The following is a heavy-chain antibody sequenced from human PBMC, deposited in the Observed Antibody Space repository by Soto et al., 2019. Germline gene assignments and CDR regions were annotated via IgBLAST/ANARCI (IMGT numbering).Heavy chain of an antibody. CDR2: INPSGGYT. J-gene: IGHJ4*02. D-gene: IGHD3-22*01. CDR3: ARGGDSSGSHNLVVDY. Sequence: ASVKVSCKASGYTFTSYYIHWVRQAPGQGLEWMGVINPSGGYTSYAQQFQGRVTMTRDTSTSTVYMELSSLRSEDTAVYYCARGGDSSGSHNLVVDYWGQGTLVTVSS. CDR1: GYTFTSYY. V-gene: IGHV1-46*01.